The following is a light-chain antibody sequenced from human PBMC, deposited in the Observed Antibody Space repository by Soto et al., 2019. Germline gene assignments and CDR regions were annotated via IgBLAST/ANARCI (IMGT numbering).Light chain of an antibody. CDR2: AAS. CDR1: QSISSY. CDR3: QQSYSTPPS. Sequence: DIQMTQSPSSLSASVGDRVTITCRASQSISSYLNWYQQKPGKAPKLLIYAASSLESGVPSRFSGSGSGTEFTLTISSLLPEDFATYYCQQSYSTPPSFGQGTKLEIK. V-gene: IGKV1-39*01. J-gene: IGKJ2*01.